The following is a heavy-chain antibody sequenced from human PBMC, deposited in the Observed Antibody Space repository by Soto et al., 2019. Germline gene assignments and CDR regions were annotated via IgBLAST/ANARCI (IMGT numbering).Heavy chain of an antibody. CDR3: AKDRGVGGRWLDP. CDR1: GFTFSSYA. CDR2: ISGSGST. D-gene: IGHD2-8*01. J-gene: IGHJ5*02. V-gene: IGHV3-23*01. Sequence: GGSLRLSCAASGFTFSSYAMSWVRQAPGKGLEWVSAISGSGSTYYADSAKGRFTITRDNSKNTLYLQRNSLRAEDTAVYYCAKDRGVGGRWLDPWGQGTLGTVSS.